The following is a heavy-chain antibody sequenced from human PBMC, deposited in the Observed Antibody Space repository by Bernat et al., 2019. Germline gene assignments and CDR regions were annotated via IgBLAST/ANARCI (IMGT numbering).Heavy chain of an antibody. J-gene: IGHJ5*02. CDR2: GYYSGST. Sequence: QLQLQESGPGLVEPSETLSLTCTVPGGSISSYSYYWAWMRQPPGKGLEWIGSGYYSGSTYYNPSLKSRGTISVETPGNQFSLKLRSVTATDTAVYYCARHSSLVVASTIWFDPWGQGTQIPVSS. V-gene: IGHV4-39*01. D-gene: IGHD2-15*01. CDR1: GGSISSYSYY. CDR3: ARHSSLVVASTIWFDP.